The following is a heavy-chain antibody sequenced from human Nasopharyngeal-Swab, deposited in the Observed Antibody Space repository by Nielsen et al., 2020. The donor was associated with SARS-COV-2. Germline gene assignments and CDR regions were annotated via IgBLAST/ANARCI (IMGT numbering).Heavy chain of an antibody. V-gene: IGHV3-15*01. CDR3: TTDLHDYGDYDY. CDR2: IKSKTGGGTT. J-gene: IGHJ4*02. CDR1: GFTFSNAW. Sequence: GESLKISCAASGFTFSNAWMSWVRQAPGKGLEWVGRIKSKTGGGTTDYAAPVKGSFTISRDDSKNTVFLQMNSLKTEDTAVYYCTTDLHDYGDYDYWGQGTLVTVSS. D-gene: IGHD4-17*01.